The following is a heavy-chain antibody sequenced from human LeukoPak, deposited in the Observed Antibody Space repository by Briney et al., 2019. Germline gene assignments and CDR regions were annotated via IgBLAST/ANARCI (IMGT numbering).Heavy chain of an antibody. CDR3: ARTNPVYGDYDY. D-gene: IGHD4-17*01. Sequence: GGSLRLSCAASGFSVSSNYMSWVRQAPGKGLEWVSVIYSGDSTYYADSVKGRFTISRDLARNTLLLQMHSLRADDTAVHYCARTNPVYGDYDYWGQGTLVTVSS. CDR1: GFSVSSNY. V-gene: IGHV3-53*01. CDR2: IYSGDST. J-gene: IGHJ4*02.